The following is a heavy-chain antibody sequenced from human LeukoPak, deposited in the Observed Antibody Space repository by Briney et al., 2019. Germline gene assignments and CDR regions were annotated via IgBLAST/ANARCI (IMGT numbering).Heavy chain of an antibody. V-gene: IGHV1-2*06. J-gene: IGHJ4*02. CDR1: GSTFTGFY. D-gene: IGHD3-22*01. CDR3: ARDSTPVPKYNYDSSGYYRCFDY. Sequence: GAPVQVSCKASGSTFTGFYIHWVRQAPGQGLKWRGRINPNSGGTNYAQTYQDRVTMTRERSISTAYMELRRLRSDDKAVYYCARDSTPVPKYNYDSSGYYRCFDYWGQGTLVTVSS. CDR2: INPNSGGT.